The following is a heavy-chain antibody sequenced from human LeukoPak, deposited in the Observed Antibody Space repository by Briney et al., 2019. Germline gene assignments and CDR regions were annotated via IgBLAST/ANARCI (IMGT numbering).Heavy chain of an antibody. J-gene: IGHJ4*02. CDR1: GYTFTSYG. V-gene: IGHV1-18*01. CDR2: ISAYNGNT. Sequence: ASVTVSCKASGYTFTSYGISWARQAPGQGLEWMGWISAYNGNTNYAQKLQGRVTMTTDTSTSTAYMELRSLRSDDTAVYYCARDGDYYDSSGYYLYFDYWGQGTLVTVSS. CDR3: ARDGDYYDSSGYYLYFDY. D-gene: IGHD3-22*01.